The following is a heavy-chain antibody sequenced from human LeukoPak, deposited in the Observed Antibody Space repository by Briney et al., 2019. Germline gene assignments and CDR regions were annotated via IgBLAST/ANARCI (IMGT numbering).Heavy chain of an antibody. Sequence: GASVNVSCKASGYRFTVYYMHWVRQAPGKGLEWMGWINPNSGGTHYAQKFLGRVTMTRDTSISTAYMELSRLTSDDTALYYCATLYGDYVTSDYWGQGTLVTVSS. CDR2: INPNSGGT. CDR1: GYRFTVYY. D-gene: IGHD4-17*01. J-gene: IGHJ4*02. CDR3: ATLYGDYVTSDY. V-gene: IGHV1-2*02.